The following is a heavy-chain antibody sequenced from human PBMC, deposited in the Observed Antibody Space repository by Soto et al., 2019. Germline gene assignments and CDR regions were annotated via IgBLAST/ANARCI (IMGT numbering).Heavy chain of an antibody. D-gene: IGHD2-2*01. J-gene: IGHJ4*02. CDR3: ARDPCFSCGSIPYLDS. V-gene: IGHV3-33*01. CDR1: GFTLTNTG. CDR2: LWYDGKNK. Sequence: QVQLVESGGGVVQPGGSLRLSCAASGFTLTNTGMHWVRQAPGKGLEWVAVLWYDGKNKYYADSVRDRFTISRDDSKNTLYLQMNSRRAADTAIYYCARDPCFSCGSIPYLDSWGQGTLVTVSS.